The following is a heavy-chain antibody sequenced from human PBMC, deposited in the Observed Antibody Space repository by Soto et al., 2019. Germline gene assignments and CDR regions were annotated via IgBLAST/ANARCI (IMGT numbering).Heavy chain of an antibody. CDR2: ISYDGSNK. J-gene: IGHJ6*02. CDR1: GFTFSSFG. D-gene: IGHD4-4*01. V-gene: IGHV3-30*18. Sequence: GGSLRLSCAASGFTFSSFGMHWVRQAPGKGLEWVAVISYDGSNKYYADSVKGRFTISRDNSKNTLYLQMNSLRAEDTAVYYCAKDRDYSNPYYYGMDVWGQGTTVTVSS. CDR3: AKDRDYSNPYYYGMDV.